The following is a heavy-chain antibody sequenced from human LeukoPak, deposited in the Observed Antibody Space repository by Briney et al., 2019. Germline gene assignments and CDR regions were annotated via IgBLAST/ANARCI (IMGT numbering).Heavy chain of an antibody. D-gene: IGHD6-13*01. CDR1: GGSISSNNYY. CDR2: IYYSGST. CDR3: ARGPYRYRAAAGTRVYYYYYYMDV. J-gene: IGHJ6*03. V-gene: IGHV4-39*07. Sequence: PSETLSLTCTVSGGSISSNNYYWGWIRQPPGKGLEWIGSIYYSGSTYYNPSLKSRVTISVDTSKNQFSLKLSSVTAADTAVYYCARGPYRYRAAAGTRVYYYYYYMDVWGKGTTVTVSS.